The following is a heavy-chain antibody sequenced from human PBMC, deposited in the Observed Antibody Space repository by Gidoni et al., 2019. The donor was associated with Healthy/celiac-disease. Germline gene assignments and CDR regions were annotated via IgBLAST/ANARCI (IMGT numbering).Heavy chain of an antibody. CDR2: IGTAGDT. CDR1: GFTFSRYD. Sequence: EVQLVESGGGLVQPGGSLRLSCSASGFTFSRYDMHWVRQATGKGLEWVSGIGTAGDTYYPGSVKGRFTISRENAKNSLYLQMNSLGAEDTAVYYCARVPTAMVRGEGYYVDYWGQGTLVTVSS. CDR3: ARVPTAMVRGEGYYVDY. V-gene: IGHV3-13*01. D-gene: IGHD3-10*01. J-gene: IGHJ4*02.